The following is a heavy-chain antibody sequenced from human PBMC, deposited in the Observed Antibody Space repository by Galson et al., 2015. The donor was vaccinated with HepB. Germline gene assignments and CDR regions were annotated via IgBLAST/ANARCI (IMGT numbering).Heavy chain of an antibody. V-gene: IGHV1-24*01. CDR3: ATTVDSSGWEEYYFDY. CDR1: GYTFTSYY. D-gene: IGHD6-19*01. J-gene: IGHJ4*02. Sequence: SVKVSCKASGYTFTSYYMHWVRQAPGQGLEWMGGFDPEDGETIYAQKFQGRVTMTEDTSTDTAYMELSSLRSEDTAVYYCATTVDSSGWEEYYFDYWGQGTLVTVSS. CDR2: FDPEDGET.